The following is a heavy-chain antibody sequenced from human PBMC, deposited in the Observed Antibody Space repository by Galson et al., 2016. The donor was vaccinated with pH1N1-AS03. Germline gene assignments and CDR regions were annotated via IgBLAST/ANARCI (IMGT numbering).Heavy chain of an antibody. J-gene: IGHJ5*02. D-gene: IGHD4-17*01. CDR3: ARAYYGDFADWFDP. CDR1: GFSLSTSGVG. V-gene: IGHV2-5*01. CDR2: IYWNDDI. Sequence: PALVKPTQTLTLTCTFSGFSLSTSGVGLGWIRQASGKALEWLAIIYWNDDILYSPSLRNRLTITKDTSKSQVVLTMTNMDPVDTATYFCARAYYGDFADWFDPWGQGTLVTVSS.